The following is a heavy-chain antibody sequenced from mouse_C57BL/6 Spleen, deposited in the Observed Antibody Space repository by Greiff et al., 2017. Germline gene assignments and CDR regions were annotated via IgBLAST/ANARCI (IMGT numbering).Heavy chain of an antibody. J-gene: IGHJ2*01. Sequence: EVQLQQSGPELVKPGASVKISCKASGYTFTDYYMNWVKQSHGKSLEWIGDINPNNGGTSYNQKFKGKATLTVDKSSSTAYMELRSLTSEDSAVYYCARDDGYWGYWGQGTTLTVSS. CDR1: GYTFTDYY. D-gene: IGHD2-3*01. V-gene: IGHV1-26*01. CDR2: INPNNGGT. CDR3: ARDDGYWGY.